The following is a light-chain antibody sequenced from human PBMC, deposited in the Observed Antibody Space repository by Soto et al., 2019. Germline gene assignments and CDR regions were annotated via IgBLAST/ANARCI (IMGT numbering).Light chain of an antibody. V-gene: IGKV1-9*01. CDR1: QSLXNN. J-gene: IGKJ4*02. Sequence: DIHLTQSASSLSASVGDRVTITCRASQSLXNNFAWYQQKPGNTPRILXYEESTLPTGCPSRLSGRKVATQFILPIDSLQPEDFAIYYCQQAKSHTRTFGGGTKVDIK. CDR3: QQAKSHTRT. CDR2: EES.